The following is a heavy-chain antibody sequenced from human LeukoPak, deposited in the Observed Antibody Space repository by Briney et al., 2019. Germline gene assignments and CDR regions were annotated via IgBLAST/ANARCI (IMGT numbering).Heavy chain of an antibody. J-gene: IGHJ4*02. V-gene: IGHV3-7*01. CDR1: GITFSSSW. D-gene: IGHD2-21*01. Sequence: PGGSLRLSCTTSGITFSSSWMSWVRQAPGKGLEWVATIRPDGSEGYYADSVRGRFTISRDNSKNSFYLQMSSLRAEDTGVFYCARDVAYSAFDYWGQGTLVTVSS. CDR3: ARDVAYSAFDY. CDR2: IRPDGSEG.